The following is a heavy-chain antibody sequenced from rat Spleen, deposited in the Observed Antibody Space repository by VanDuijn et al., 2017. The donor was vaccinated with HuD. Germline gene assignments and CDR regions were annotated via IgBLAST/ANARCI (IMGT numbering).Heavy chain of an antibody. CDR3: ARLEYYGLPSVIDA. D-gene: IGHD1-6*01. J-gene: IGHJ4*01. CDR1: GFTFSDYN. V-gene: IGHV5-7*01. CDR2: ISPTGGST. Sequence: EVQLVESGGGLVQPGRSLKLSCAASGFTFSDYNMAWVRQAPKKGLEWVASISPTGGSTNYRDSVKGRFTISRDNAKSTLYLQMDSLRSEDTATYYCARLEYYGLPSVIDAWGQGASVTVSS.